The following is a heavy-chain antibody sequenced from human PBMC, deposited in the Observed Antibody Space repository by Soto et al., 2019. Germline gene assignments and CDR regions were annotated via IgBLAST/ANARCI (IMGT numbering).Heavy chain of an antibody. Sequence: QVQLVESGGGVVQPGRSLRLSCEASGFTFSNYGMHWVRQAPGKGLEWVAVIWNDGSSRYYADSVKGRFTISRDNSKNRVFFQMNNLRAEDTAVYYCARNDIVAAIGGALDCWGQGTLVTVSS. CDR3: ARNDIVAAIGGALDC. CDR1: GFTFSNYG. J-gene: IGHJ4*02. D-gene: IGHD5-12*01. CDR2: IWNDGSSR. V-gene: IGHV3-33*01.